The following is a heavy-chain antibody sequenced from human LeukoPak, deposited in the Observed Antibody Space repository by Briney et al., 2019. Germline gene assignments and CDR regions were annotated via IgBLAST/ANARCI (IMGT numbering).Heavy chain of an antibody. V-gene: IGHV3-23*01. CDR2: ISGSGGST. CDR1: GITFSSYA. D-gene: IGHD1-26*01. J-gene: IGHJ6*03. Sequence: GGSLRLSCAASGITFSSYAMSWVRQAPGKGLEWVSVISGSGGSTYYADSVRGRFTLSRDNSKRMLHLQMNSLRAEDTAVYYCAKAGALVRSYMDVWGKGTTVTVSS. CDR3: AKAGALVRSYMDV.